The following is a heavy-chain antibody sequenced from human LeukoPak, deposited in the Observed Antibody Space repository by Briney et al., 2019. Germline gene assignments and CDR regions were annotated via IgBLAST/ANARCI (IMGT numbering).Heavy chain of an antibody. CDR1: GYTFTYFG. Sequence: VASVKVSCKASGYTFTYFGLSWVRQAPGQELEWLGSISVHNVNTKYAPKLQGRVKITTDTSTSTAYLELRSLRSDDTAVYYCARGLYDGDYWGQGSLVTVSS. V-gene: IGHV1-18*01. CDR2: ISVHNVNT. CDR3: ARGLYDGDY. J-gene: IGHJ4*02. D-gene: IGHD3-22*01.